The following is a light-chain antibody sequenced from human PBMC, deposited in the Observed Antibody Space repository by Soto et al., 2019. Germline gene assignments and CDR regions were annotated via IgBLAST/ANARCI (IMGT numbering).Light chain of an antibody. V-gene: IGKV3-11*01. CDR2: DTS. Sequence: EIVLTQSPPTLSSSPGERATLSCRASQTVSNKLAWYQHKPGQAPRLLIYDTSTRATGIPVRFSGSGSETEFTLTITRLEPEDFAMYYGQQYSNSRTFGQGTKVDIK. J-gene: IGKJ1*01. CDR3: QQYSNSRT. CDR1: QTVSNK.